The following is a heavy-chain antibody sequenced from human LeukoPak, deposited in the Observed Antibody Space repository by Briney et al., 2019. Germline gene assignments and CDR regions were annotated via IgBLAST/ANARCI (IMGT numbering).Heavy chain of an antibody. Sequence: GRSLRLSCAASGFTFSSYGMHWVRQAPGKGLEWVAVIWYDGSNKYYADSVKGRFTISRGNSKNTLYLQMNSLRAEDTAVYYCARDPSGRGVATTSWGQGTLVTVSS. CDR1: GFTFSSYG. J-gene: IGHJ5*02. CDR3: ARDPSGRGVATTS. D-gene: IGHD5-12*01. V-gene: IGHV3-33*01. CDR2: IWYDGSNK.